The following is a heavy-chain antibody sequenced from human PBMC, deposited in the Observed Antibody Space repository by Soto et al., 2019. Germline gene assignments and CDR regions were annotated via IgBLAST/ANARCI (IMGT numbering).Heavy chain of an antibody. V-gene: IGHV3-23*01. D-gene: IGHD1-26*01. CDR2: ISGSCGST. CDR3: AKVGLGRGYYYYGMDV. J-gene: IGHJ6*04. Sequence: TLACAASGCPFSSYAMSWVRKAPGKGLEWVSAISGSCGSTYYAYSVKCRFTISRDNSKNTLYLQMNSLRAEDTAVYYCAKVGLGRGYYYYGMDVWGKGTTVTVSS. CDR1: GCPFSSYA.